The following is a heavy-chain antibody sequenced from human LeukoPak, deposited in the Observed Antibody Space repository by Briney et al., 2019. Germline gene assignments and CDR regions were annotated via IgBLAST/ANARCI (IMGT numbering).Heavy chain of an antibody. J-gene: IGHJ4*02. D-gene: IGHD5-12*01. V-gene: IGHV3-23*01. Sequence: GGSLRLSCAASGFTVSSYAMSWVRQAPGKGLEWVSAISGSGVNTYYADSVKGRFTISRDNSKSTLYLQMNSLRAEDTAVYYCAKDLGYSGYDPLDYWGQGTLVTVSS. CDR3: AKDLGYSGYDPLDY. CDR1: GFTVSSYA. CDR2: ISGSGVNT.